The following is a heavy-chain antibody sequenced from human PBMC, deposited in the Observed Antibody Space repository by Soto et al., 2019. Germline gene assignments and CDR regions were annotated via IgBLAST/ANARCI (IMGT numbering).Heavy chain of an antibody. CDR2: ISYDGSNK. CDR3: AKGEMGYCSGGSCRPAEFDP. J-gene: IGHJ5*02. Sequence: QVQLVESGGGVVQPGRSLRLSCAASGFTFSSYGMHWVRQAPGKGLEWVAVISYDGSNKYYADSVKGRFTISRDNSKNTLYLQMNSLRAEDTAVYYCAKGEMGYCSGGSCRPAEFDPWSQGTLVTVSS. V-gene: IGHV3-30*18. D-gene: IGHD2-15*01. CDR1: GFTFSSYG.